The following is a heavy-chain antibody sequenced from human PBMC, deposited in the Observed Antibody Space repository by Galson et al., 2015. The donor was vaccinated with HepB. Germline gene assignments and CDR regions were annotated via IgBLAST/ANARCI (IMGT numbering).Heavy chain of an antibody. CDR2: IYPGDSDT. CDR1: GYSFTSYW. CDR3: ARHPRPYYYDSSSNFDY. V-gene: IGHV5-51*01. Sequence: QSGAEVKKPGESLKISCKGSGYSFTSYWIGWVCQMPGKGLEWMGIIYPGDSDTRYSPSFQGQVTISADKSISTAYLQWSSLKASDTAMYYCARHPRPYYYDSSSNFDYWGQGTLVTVSS. J-gene: IGHJ4*02. D-gene: IGHD3-22*01.